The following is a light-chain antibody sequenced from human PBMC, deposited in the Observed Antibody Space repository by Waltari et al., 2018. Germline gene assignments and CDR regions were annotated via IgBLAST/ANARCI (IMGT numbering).Light chain of an antibody. CDR1: QSVLYTSNNKNY. V-gene: IGKV4-1*01. CDR2: WAS. CDR3: QQYYA. Sequence: DIDMTQSPASLACSLGERDTINSKSSQSVLYTSNNKNYSAWYQQKPGQPPKLLIYWASTRESGVPDRFSGSGSVTDFTLTISSLQAEDVAGYYCQQYYAFGQGTKLEIK. J-gene: IGKJ2*01.